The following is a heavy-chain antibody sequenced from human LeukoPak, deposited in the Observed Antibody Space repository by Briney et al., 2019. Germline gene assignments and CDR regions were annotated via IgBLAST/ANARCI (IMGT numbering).Heavy chain of an antibody. Sequence: GGSLRLSCAASGFTFSSYGMTWVRQAPGKGLEWVSLIYSGGSTYYADSVKGRFTISRDNSKNTLYLQMNSLRAEDTAVYYCAVNYDGSGYWHHYFDYWGQGTLVTVSS. D-gene: IGHD3-22*01. V-gene: IGHV3-66*01. CDR2: IYSGGST. J-gene: IGHJ4*02. CDR3: AVNYDGSGYWHHYFDY. CDR1: GFTFSSYG.